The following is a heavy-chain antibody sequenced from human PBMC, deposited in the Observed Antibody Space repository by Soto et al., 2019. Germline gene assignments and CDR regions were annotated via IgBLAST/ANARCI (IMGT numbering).Heavy chain of an antibody. CDR3: ARDRAQNSGYPHPSDAFDI. V-gene: IGHV1-69*06. CDR1: GGAFSTYT. CDR2: IIPMFGRP. D-gene: IGHD5-12*01. J-gene: IGHJ3*02. Sequence: EASVKVSCKASGGAFSTYTINWVRQAPGQGLEWMGGIIPMFGRPNYAQKFQGRLTITADKSTSTAYMELSSLRSEDTAVYFCARDRAQNSGYPHPSDAFDIWGQGTMVTVSS.